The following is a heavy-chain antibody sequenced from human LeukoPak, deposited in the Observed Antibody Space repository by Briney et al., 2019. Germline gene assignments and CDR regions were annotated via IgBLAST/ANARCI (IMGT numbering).Heavy chain of an antibody. V-gene: IGHV3-7*03. CDR1: GFTFCRYE. J-gene: IGHJ4*02. CDR2: IKEDGSEK. Sequence: GGSLRLSCAASGFTFCRYEMKWGRQAPGKGLGWVANIKEDGSEKYYVDSVKGRFTISRDNSKNTLYLQMNSLRAEDTAVYYCARRSGIAVAGAFDYWGQGTLVTVSS. CDR3: ARRSGIAVAGAFDY. D-gene: IGHD6-19*01.